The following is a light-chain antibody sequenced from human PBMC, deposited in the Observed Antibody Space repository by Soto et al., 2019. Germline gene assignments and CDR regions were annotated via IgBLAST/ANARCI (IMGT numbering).Light chain of an antibody. CDR2: GAS. J-gene: IGKJ4*01. Sequence: EIVMTQSPATLSVSPGERATLSCRASQSVSSNLAWYQQKPGQAPRLLIYGASTRATGIPARFSGSGSGTKFTLTISSLQSEDFAVYYCQQYNNWPETFGGGTKV. V-gene: IGKV3-15*01. CDR1: QSVSSN. CDR3: QQYNNWPET.